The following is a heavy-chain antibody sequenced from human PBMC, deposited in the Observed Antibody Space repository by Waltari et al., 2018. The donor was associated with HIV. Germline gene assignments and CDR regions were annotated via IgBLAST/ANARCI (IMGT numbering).Heavy chain of an antibody. V-gene: IGHV4-39*01. CDR3: ARHHSSGYLGFDY. Sequence: QLQLQESGPGLVKPSETLSLTCTVSGGSITSGSYYWGWIRQPPGKGLEWIGSIYYSGSTYYNTSLKSRVTISVDTSKNQFSLKLSSVTAADTAVYCGARHHSSGYLGFDYWGQGTLVTVSS. CDR1: GGSITSGSYY. CDR2: IYYSGST. J-gene: IGHJ4*02. D-gene: IGHD3-22*01.